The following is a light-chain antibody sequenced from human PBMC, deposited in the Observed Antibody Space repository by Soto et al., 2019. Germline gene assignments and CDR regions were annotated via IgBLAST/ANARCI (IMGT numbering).Light chain of an antibody. V-gene: IGLV2-14*01. J-gene: IGLJ2*01. CDR2: DVT. CDR1: SSDVGGYNF. Sequence: QSALTQPASVSGSPRQSITIPCTGTSSDVGGYNFVSWYQQYPGKAPKLMIYDVTNRPSGVSNRFSASKSGNTASLTISGLQAEDEANYYCSSYTSSSTLVVFGGGTKLTVL. CDR3: SSYTSSSTLVV.